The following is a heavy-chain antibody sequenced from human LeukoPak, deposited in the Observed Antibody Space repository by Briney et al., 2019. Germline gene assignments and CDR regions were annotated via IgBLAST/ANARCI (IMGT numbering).Heavy chain of an antibody. V-gene: IGHV1-8*02. CDR3: ARKKVFGVVYYYYGMDV. CDR1: GYTFTAYY. J-gene: IGHJ6*02. CDR2: MNPNSGNT. Sequence: ASLSLSCTASGYTFTAYYMDWVRQAPGQGLEWGGGMNPNSGNTGYAQKFQGRVTMTRNTSISTAYMELSSLRSEDTAVYYCARKKVFGVVYYYYGMDVWGQGTTVTVSS. D-gene: IGHD3-3*01.